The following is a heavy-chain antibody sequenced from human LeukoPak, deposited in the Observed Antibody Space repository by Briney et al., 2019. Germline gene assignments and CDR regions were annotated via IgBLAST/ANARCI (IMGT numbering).Heavy chain of an antibody. Sequence: GGSLRLSCAASGFTFSSYAMSWVRQAPGKGLEWVSAISGSGGTAYYADSVKGRFTISRDNSKNTLYLQMNSLRAEDTAVYYCAKKGYYDGSGYYMYYFDHWGQGTLVTVSS. J-gene: IGHJ4*02. D-gene: IGHD3-22*01. CDR1: GFTFSSYA. CDR3: AKKGYYDGSGYYMYYFDH. V-gene: IGHV3-23*01. CDR2: ISGSGGTA.